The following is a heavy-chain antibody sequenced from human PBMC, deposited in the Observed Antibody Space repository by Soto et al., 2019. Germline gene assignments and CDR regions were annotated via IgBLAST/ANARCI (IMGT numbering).Heavy chain of an antibody. V-gene: IGHV4-30-2*01. J-gene: IGHJ5*02. D-gene: IGHD2-2*03. CDR3: ARGGGYCSSTSCYPGFDP. CDR1: GGSISSGGYS. Sequence: SETLSLTCAVSGGSISSGGYSWSWIRQPPGKGLEWIGYIYHSGSTYYNPSLKSRVTISVDRSKNQFSLKLSSVTAADTAVYYCARGGGYCSSTSCYPGFDPWGQGTLVTVSS. CDR2: IYHSGST.